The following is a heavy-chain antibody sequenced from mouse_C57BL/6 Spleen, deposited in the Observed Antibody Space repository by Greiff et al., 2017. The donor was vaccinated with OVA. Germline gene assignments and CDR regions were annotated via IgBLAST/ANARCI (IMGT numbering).Heavy chain of an antibody. CDR3: AREEITTPYAMDY. J-gene: IGHJ4*01. V-gene: IGHV1-4*01. D-gene: IGHD1-1*01. Sequence: QVQLKESGAELARPGASVKMSCKASGYTFTSYTMHWVKQRPGQGLEWIGYINPSSGYTKYNQKFKDKATLTADKSSSTAYTHLSSLTAEDPAVYYCAREEITTPYAMDYWGQGTSVTVSS. CDR2: INPSSGYT. CDR1: GYTFTSYT.